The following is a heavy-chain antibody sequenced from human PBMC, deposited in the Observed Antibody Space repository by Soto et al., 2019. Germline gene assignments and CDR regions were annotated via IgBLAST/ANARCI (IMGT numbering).Heavy chain of an antibody. D-gene: IGHD2-2*01. CDR1: GYTFTSYG. CDR3: ARVRVTYCSSTSCPYYYGMDG. V-gene: IGHV1-18*01. Sequence: ASVKVSCKASGYTFTSYGISWVRQAPGQGLEWMGWISAYNGNTNYAQKLQGRVTMTTDTSTSTAYMELRSLRSDDTAVYYCARVRVTYCSSTSCPYYYGMDGWGQGTTVTVSS. CDR2: ISAYNGNT. J-gene: IGHJ6*02.